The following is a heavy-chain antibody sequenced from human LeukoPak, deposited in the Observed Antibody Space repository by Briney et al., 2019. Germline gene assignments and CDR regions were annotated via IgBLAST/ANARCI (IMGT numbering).Heavy chain of an antibody. D-gene: IGHD3-9*01. CDR2: ISGSGGST. CDR1: GFTFSSYA. J-gene: IGHJ4*02. Sequence: GGSLRLSCAASGFTFSSYAMSWVRQAPGKGLEWVSAISGSGGSTHYADSVKGRFTISRDNSKNTLYLQMNSLRAEDTAVYYCARAPLTGYSFDYWGQGTLVTVSS. V-gene: IGHV3-23*01. CDR3: ARAPLTGYSFDY.